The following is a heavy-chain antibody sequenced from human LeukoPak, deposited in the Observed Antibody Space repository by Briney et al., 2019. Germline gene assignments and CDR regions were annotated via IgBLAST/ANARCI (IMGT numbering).Heavy chain of an antibody. CDR1: GFTFSSYE. D-gene: IGHD3-9*01. Sequence: PGGSLRLSCAASGFTFSSYEMNWVRQAPGKGLEWVSYISSSGSTIYYADSVKGRFTISRDNAKNSLYLQMNSLRAEDTAVYYCARDGSRYFETTDAFDIWGQGTMVTVSS. V-gene: IGHV3-48*03. CDR2: ISSSGSTI. J-gene: IGHJ3*02. CDR3: ARDGSRYFETTDAFDI.